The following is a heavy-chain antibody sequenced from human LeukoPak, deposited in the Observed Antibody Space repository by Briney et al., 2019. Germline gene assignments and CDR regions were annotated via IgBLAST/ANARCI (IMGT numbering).Heavy chain of an antibody. J-gene: IGHJ4*02. CDR3: ARIYSSGWYGTY. CDR2: MYYSGNT. Sequence: SETLSLTCAVSGGSISSSTYYWGWIRQPPGKGLGWIGSMYYSGNTYYNPSLKSRVTTSVDTSKNQFSLKLSSVTAADTAVYYCARIYSSGWYGTYWGQGTLVTVSS. D-gene: IGHD6-19*01. V-gene: IGHV4-39*01. CDR1: GGSISSSTYY.